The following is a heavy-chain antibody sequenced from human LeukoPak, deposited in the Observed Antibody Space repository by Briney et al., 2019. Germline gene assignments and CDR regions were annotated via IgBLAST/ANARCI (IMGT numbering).Heavy chain of an antibody. J-gene: IGHJ5*02. V-gene: IGHV3-73*01. CDR1: GFTFSDCS. CDR2: IDKKTKNYET. Sequence: GGSLRLSCAASGFTFSDCSIHWGRQASGKGREWVGLIDKKTKNYETAYAESVRGRFTISRDDSKNTAYLQMDSLEIEDTALYYCTRDAGTYNWLDPWGQGTLVTVSS. D-gene: IGHD1-26*01. CDR3: TRDAGTYNWLDP.